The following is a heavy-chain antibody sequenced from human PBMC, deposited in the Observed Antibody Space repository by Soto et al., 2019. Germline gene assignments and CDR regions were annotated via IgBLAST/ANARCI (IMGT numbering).Heavy chain of an antibody. D-gene: IGHD3-10*01. J-gene: IGHJ6*02. CDR2: INPSGGST. Sequence: ASVKVSCKASGYTFTSYYMHWVRQAPGQGLEWMGIINPSGGSTSYAQKFQGRVTMTRDTSTSTVYMELSSLRSEDTAVYYCARSPGSYYIPVVYGMDVWGQGTTVTVSS. CDR3: ARSPGSYYIPVVYGMDV. V-gene: IGHV1-46*01. CDR1: GYTFTSYY.